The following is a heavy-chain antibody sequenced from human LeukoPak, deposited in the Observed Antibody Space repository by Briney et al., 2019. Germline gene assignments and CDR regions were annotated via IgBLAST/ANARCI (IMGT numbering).Heavy chain of an antibody. CDR3: ARVSQWLDSPFDY. D-gene: IGHD6-19*01. J-gene: IGHJ4*02. V-gene: IGHV1-46*01. Sequence: ASVKVSCTASGYTFSSYYMHWVRQAPGQGLEWMGLIDPSSSSTSYAQKFQGRVTMTRDVSTSTVYMELSSLRSEDTAVYYCARVSQWLDSPFDYWGQGTLVTVSS. CDR1: GYTFSSYY. CDR2: IDPSSSST.